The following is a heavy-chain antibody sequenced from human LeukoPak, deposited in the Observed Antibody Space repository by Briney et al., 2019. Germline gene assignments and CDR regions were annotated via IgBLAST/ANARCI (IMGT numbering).Heavy chain of an antibody. D-gene: IGHD3-22*01. CDR3: ARGDYYDSSGYYS. CDR2: IKQVGSEK. V-gene: IGHV3-7*04. Sequence: GGSLRLSCAASGFTFSSYWMSWVRQAPGKGLEWVANIKQVGSEKYYVDSVKGRFTISRDNAKNSLYLQMNSLRAEDTAVYYCARGDYYDSSGYYSWGQGTLVTVSS. J-gene: IGHJ4*02. CDR1: GFTFSSYW.